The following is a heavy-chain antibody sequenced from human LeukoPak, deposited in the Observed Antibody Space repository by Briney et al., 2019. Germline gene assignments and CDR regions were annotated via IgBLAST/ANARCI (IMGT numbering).Heavy chain of an antibody. Sequence: GGSLRLSCAASGFTFSSYSMNWVRQAPGKGLEWVSSISSSSSYIYYADSVKGRFTISRDNAKNSLYLQMNSLRAEDTAVYYCARAVTAGSGSYYNGDYYYYGMDVWGQGTTVTVSS. CDR2: ISSSSSYI. V-gene: IGHV3-21*01. D-gene: IGHD3-10*01. CDR3: ARAVTAGSGSYYNGDYYYYGMDV. CDR1: GFTFSSYS. J-gene: IGHJ6*02.